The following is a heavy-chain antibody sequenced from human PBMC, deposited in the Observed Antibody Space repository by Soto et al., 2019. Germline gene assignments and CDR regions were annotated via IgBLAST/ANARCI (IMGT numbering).Heavy chain of an antibody. Sequence: QLVESGGGVVPPGASLRLSCAASGFTFSTFGMHWVRQTPGKGLEWVAVISYDGNNKVYADSVKGRFTISRDNFKNTVDLVMNNLKVDDTAVYYCAKDLQANGDYDYYCYGLDVWGQGATVSVSS. J-gene: IGHJ6*02. CDR3: AKDLQANGDYDYYCYGLDV. CDR2: ISYDGNNK. CDR1: GFTFSTFG. V-gene: IGHV3-30*18. D-gene: IGHD4-17*01.